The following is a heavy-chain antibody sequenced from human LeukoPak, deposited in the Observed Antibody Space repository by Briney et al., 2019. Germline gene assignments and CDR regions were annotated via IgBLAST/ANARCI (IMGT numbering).Heavy chain of an antibody. V-gene: IGHV4-34*01. D-gene: IGHD2-15*01. CDR1: GGSFSGYY. CDR2: INHSGST. J-gene: IGHJ4*02. Sequence: SETLSLTCAAYGGSFSGYYWSWIRQPPGKGLEWIGEINHSGSTNYNPSLKSRVTISVDTSKNQFSLKLSSVTAADTAVYYCARHVGWGVAATLYYFDYWGQGTLVTVSS. CDR3: ARHVGWGVAATLYYFDY.